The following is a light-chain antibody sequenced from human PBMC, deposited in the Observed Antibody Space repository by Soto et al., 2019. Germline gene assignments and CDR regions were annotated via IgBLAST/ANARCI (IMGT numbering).Light chain of an antibody. Sequence: QTVVTQEPSLTVSPGGTVTLTCGSSTGAVTSGHYPYWFQQKPGQAPRTLIYDTSNKHSWTPARFSGSLLGGKAALTLSGAQPEDEAEYYCLLSYSGASRVFGGGNKLTVL. J-gene: IGLJ2*01. V-gene: IGLV7-46*01. CDR1: TGAVTSGHY. CDR3: LLSYSGASRV. CDR2: DTS.